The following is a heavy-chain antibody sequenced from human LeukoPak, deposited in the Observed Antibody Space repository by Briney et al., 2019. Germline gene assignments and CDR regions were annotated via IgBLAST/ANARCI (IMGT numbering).Heavy chain of an antibody. CDR2: IYHSGST. D-gene: IGHD3-22*01. CDR3: ASFTTNYYYDSGGYIDY. CDR1: GGSISSSNW. Sequence: SGTLSLTCAVSGGSISSSNWWSWVRQPSGKGLEWIGEIYHSGSTNYNPSPKSRVTISVDKSKNQFSLKLSSVTAADTAVYYCASFTTNYYYDSGGYIDYWGQGTLVTVSS. J-gene: IGHJ4*02. V-gene: IGHV4-4*02.